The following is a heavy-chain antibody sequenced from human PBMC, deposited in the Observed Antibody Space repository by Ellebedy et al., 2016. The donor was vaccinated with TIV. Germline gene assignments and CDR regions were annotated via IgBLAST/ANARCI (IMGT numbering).Heavy chain of an antibody. CDR3: ARATVRDGYKT. J-gene: IGHJ3*01. CDR2: IIPIFGTA. Sequence: ASVKVSCKASGYTFTSYAISWVRQAPGQGLEWMGGIIPIFGTANYAQKFQGRVTMTRDTSTSTVYMELNSLRSEDTAVYYCARATVRDGYKTWGQGTMVTVSS. V-gene: IGHV1-69*05. D-gene: IGHD5-24*01. CDR1: GYTFTSYA.